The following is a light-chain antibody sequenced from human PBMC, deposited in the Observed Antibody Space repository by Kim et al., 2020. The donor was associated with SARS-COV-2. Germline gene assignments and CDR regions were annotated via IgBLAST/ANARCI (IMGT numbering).Light chain of an antibody. Sequence: QTVVTQEPSFSVSPGGTVTLTCGLSSGSVSTSYYPSWYQQTPGQAPRTLIYSTNTRSSGVPDRFSGSILGTKAALTITGAQAEDEFDYYCVLYMGGGIVVSGGGTQLTVL. J-gene: IGLJ2*01. CDR2: STN. CDR3: VLYMGGGIVV. V-gene: IGLV8-61*01. CDR1: SGSVSTSYY.